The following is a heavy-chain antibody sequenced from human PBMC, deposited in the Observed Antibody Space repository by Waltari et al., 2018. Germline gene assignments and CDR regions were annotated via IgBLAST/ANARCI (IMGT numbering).Heavy chain of an antibody. CDR2: INTDTGRP. D-gene: IGHD3-10*01. V-gene: IGHV7-4-1*02. CDR1: GYIFTTYA. J-gene: IGHJ4*02. CDR3: ARDHDYYGSGSYFY. Sequence: QVLLVQSGSELKKPGASVTLSGQASGYIFTTYALNWVRQAPGQGLEWMGWINTDTGRPTYAQGFTGRFVFSSDTSASTAYLQISSLTAEDTAMYYCARDHDYYGSGSYFYWGQGTLITVSS.